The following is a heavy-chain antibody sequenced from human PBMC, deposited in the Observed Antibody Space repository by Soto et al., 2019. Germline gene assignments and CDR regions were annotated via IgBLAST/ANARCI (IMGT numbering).Heavy chain of an antibody. Sequence: GGSLSLSCVASGETFCDSAVDGVRIASGKGLEWVGRIQTKSNSYATAYGESVRGRFTISRDESKHTAYLQMSSLKADDTAVYFCTCSVSGDTGLHFWGQGTLVTVSS. CDR3: TCSVSGDTGLHF. V-gene: IGHV3-73*01. CDR2: IQTKSNSYAT. CDR1: GETFCDSA. D-gene: IGHD5-18*01. J-gene: IGHJ4*02.